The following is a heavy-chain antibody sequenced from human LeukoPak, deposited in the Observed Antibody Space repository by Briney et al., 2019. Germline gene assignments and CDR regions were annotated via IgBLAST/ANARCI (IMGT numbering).Heavy chain of an antibody. Sequence: GGSLRLSCAASGFTFSSYGMHWVRQAPGKGLEWVAVISYDGSNKYYADSVKGRFTISRDNSKNTLYLQMNSLRAEDTAVYYCAKEGESIAVAGYYFDYWGQGTLVTVSS. CDR1: GFTFSSYG. CDR3: AKEGESIAVAGYYFDY. J-gene: IGHJ4*02. CDR2: ISYDGSNK. D-gene: IGHD6-19*01. V-gene: IGHV3-30*18.